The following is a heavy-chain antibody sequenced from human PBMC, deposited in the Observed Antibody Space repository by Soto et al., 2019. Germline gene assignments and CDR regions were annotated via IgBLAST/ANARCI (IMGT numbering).Heavy chain of an antibody. D-gene: IGHD5-12*01. CDR1: GFTFRNYA. CDR3: AKGPIGSGYDCDY. V-gene: IGHV3-23*01. J-gene: IGHJ4*02. Sequence: EVQLLDSGGGLVQPGGSLRLSCDASGFTFRNYAMNWVRQAPGKGLDWVSAISGSGGSTYYAGSVKGRFTISRDNSKNTLYLQMSSLSAEDTAVYYCAKGPIGSGYDCDYWGQGTLVTVSS. CDR2: ISGSGGST.